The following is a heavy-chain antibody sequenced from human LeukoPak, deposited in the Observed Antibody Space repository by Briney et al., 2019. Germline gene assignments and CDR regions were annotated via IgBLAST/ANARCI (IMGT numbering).Heavy chain of an antibody. CDR1: GYSFTTYW. Sequence: GESLKISCETSGYSFTTYWIGLVRQRPGTGLEWVGAIYPDDSDTRYSPSFQGQVTISADKSISTAYLQWSSLKASDTAMYYCARGGEWELLRGYFDYWGQGTLVTVSS. CDR2: IYPDDSDT. J-gene: IGHJ4*02. V-gene: IGHV5-51*01. D-gene: IGHD1-26*01. CDR3: ARGGEWELLRGYFDY.